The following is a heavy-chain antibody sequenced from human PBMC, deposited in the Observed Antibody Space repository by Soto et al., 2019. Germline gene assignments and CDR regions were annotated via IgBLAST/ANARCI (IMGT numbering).Heavy chain of an antibody. D-gene: IGHD2-2*01. J-gene: IGHJ6*03. CDR3: ARGYCSSTSCYAGGFYYYTDV. CDR2: IYSGGST. V-gene: IGHV3-66*01. Sequence: EVQLVESGGGLVQPGGSLRLYCAASGFTVSSNYMSWVRQAPGKGLEWVSVIYSGGSTYYADSVKGRFTISRDNSKNTLYLQMNSLRAEDTAVYYCARGYCSSTSCYAGGFYYYTDVWGKGTTVIVSS. CDR1: GFTVSSNY.